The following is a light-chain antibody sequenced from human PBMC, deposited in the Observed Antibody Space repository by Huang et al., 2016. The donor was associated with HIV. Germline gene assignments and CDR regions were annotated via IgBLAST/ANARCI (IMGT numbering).Light chain of an antibody. J-gene: IGKJ1*01. Sequence: EIVMTQSPATLSVSPGERVTLSCRASQSVSTNLAWYQQTPGQAPRLLIYGPSTRATDIPARFSGSGSGTEFTLTISSLQSEDFGLYYCQQYNNWPPWTFGQGTKVEIK. CDR1: QSVSTN. CDR3: QQYNNWPPWT. V-gene: IGKV3-15*01. CDR2: GPS.